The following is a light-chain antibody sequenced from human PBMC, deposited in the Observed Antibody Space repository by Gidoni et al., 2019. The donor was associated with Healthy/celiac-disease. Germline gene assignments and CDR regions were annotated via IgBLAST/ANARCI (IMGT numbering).Light chain of an antibody. CDR2: AAS. V-gene: IGKV1-39*01. J-gene: IGKJ2*01. CDR3: QQSYSTPPT. Sequence: DIKMTQPPSSLSASVGDRVTITCRASQSISSYLNWYQQKPGKAPKLLIYAASSLQSGVPARFSGSGSGTDFTLTISSLQPEDFATYYCQQSYSTPPTFGQGTKLEIK. CDR1: QSISSY.